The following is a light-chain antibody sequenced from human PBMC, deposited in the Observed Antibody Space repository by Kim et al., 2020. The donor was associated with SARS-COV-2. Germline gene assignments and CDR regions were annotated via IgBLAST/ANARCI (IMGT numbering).Light chain of an antibody. CDR2: GNS. CDR3: QSYDSRLSGSV. V-gene: IGLV1-40*01. Sequence: QSVLTQPPSVSGAPGQRVAISCTGSSSNIGAGFDVHWYQQLPGTAPKLLISGNSIRPSGVPDRFSGSKSGTSVSLAITGLQAEDEADYYCQSYDSRLSGSVFGGGAQLTVL. CDR1: SSNIGAGFD. J-gene: IGLJ2*01.